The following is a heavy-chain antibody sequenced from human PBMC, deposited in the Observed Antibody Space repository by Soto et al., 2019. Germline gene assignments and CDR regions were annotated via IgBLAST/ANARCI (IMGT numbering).Heavy chain of an antibody. CDR3: ARDHEAVAGSDY. V-gene: IGHV1-3*01. CDR2: INAGNGNT. CDR1: GYTFTSYA. J-gene: IGHJ4*02. D-gene: IGHD6-19*01. Sequence: ASVKVSCKASGYTFTSYAMHWVRQAPGQRLEWMGWINAGNGNTKYSQKFQGRVTITRDTSASTAYMELSSLRSEDTAVYYCARDHEAVAGSDYWGQGTLVTAPQ.